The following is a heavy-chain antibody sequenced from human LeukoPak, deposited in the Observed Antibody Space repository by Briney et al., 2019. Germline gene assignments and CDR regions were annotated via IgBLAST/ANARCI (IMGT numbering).Heavy chain of an antibody. V-gene: IGHV3-23*01. J-gene: IGHJ4*02. CDR2: ISGSGGST. D-gene: IGHD2-21*01. Sequence: GGSLRLSCAASGFTFSSYAMSWVRQAPGKGLEWVSAISGSGGSTYYADSVKGRFTISRDNSKNTLYLQMNSLRAEDTAVYFCAIENHKMNCGTDRCHRGIEYWGPGALVTVSS. CDR3: AIENHKMNCGTDRCHRGIEY. CDR1: GFTFSSYA.